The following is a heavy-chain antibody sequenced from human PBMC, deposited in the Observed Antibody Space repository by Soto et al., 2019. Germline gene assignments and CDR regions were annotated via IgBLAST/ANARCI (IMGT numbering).Heavy chain of an antibody. CDR3: TTDIIGAAADNYYDRDV. V-gene: IGHV3-15*07. CDR2: INSRTDGGTT. CDR1: GFTFSNDW. D-gene: IGHD6-13*01. J-gene: IGHJ6*02. Sequence: EVQLVESGGGLVKPGGSLRLSCAASGFTFSNDWMNWVRQAPGKGLEWVGRINSRTDGGTTDYAAPGKGRFTISRDDSKNTLYLQMNSLKTEDTSVYYCTTDIIGAAADNYYDRDVWGQGTTVTVAS.